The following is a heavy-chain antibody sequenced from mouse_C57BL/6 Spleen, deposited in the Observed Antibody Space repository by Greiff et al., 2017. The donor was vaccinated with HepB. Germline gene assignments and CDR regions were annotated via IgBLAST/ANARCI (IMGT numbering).Heavy chain of an antibody. CDR2: IYPGSGST. V-gene: IGHV1-55*01. CDR3: AGYGYDERLDAMDY. D-gene: IGHD2-2*01. Sequence: QVQLQQPGAELVKPGASVKMSCKASGYTFTSYWITWVKQRPGQGLEWIGDIYPGSGSTNYNEKFKSKATRTVDTSSSTAYMQLSSLTSEDSAVYYGAGYGYDERLDAMDYWGQGTSVTVSS. J-gene: IGHJ4*01. CDR1: GYTFTSYW.